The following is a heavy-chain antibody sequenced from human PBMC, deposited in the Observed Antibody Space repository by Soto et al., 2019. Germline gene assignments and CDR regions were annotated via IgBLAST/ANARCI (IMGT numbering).Heavy chain of an antibody. CDR3: ARQLLSLTGYYHPYYFDY. Sequence: SETLSLTCTVSGGSISSSSYYWGWIRQPPGKGLEWIGSIYYSGSTYYNPSLKSRVTISVDTSKNQFSLKLSSVTAADTAVYYCARQLLSLTGYYHPYYFDYWGQGTLVTVSS. D-gene: IGHD3-9*01. CDR2: IYYSGST. V-gene: IGHV4-39*01. CDR1: GGSISSSSYY. J-gene: IGHJ4*02.